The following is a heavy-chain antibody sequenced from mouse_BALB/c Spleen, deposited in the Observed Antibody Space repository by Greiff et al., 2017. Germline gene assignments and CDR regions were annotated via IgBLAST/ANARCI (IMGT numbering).Heavy chain of an antibody. CDR3: ARSPGLLDPFDD. Sequence: LVKTGASVKISCKASGYSFTGYYMHWVKQSHGKSLEWIGYISCYNGATSYNQKFKGKATFTVDTSSSTAYMQFNSLTSEDSAVYYCARSPGLLDPFDDWGQGTTLTVSS. V-gene: IGHV1S34*01. CDR1: GYSFTGYY. CDR2: ISCYNGAT. J-gene: IGHJ2*01. D-gene: IGHD2-3*01.